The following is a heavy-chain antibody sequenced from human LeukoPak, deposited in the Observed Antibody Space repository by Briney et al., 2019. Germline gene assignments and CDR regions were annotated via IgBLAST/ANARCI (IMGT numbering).Heavy chain of an antibody. D-gene: IGHD3-22*01. V-gene: IGHV3-30*03. CDR3: AREYYDNSGGEDAFVI. J-gene: IGHJ3*02. CDR1: GFTFSRYG. Sequence: GGSLRLSCAASGFTFSRYGMHWVRQAPGKGLEWVAVIAYDGTKKNYADSVKGRFTISRDNSNNTLYLQMNSLRAEDTAMYYCAREYYDNSGGEDAFVIWGPGTMVTVSS. CDR2: IAYDGTKK.